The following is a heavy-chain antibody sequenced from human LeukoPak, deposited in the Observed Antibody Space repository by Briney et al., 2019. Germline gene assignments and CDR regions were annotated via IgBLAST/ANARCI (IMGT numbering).Heavy chain of an antibody. V-gene: IGHV3-11*01. CDR1: GFTFSDYY. J-gene: IGHJ4*02. CDR2: SSSSGSSI. CDR3: ATDRERDPSVYYLV. D-gene: IGHD3-22*01. Sequence: GGSLRLSCAASGFTFSDYYMNWIRQAPGKGLEWVSYSSSSGSSIYYADSVKGRFTISRDNSKNTLFLQINSLRAEDSAVYYCATDRERDPSVYYLVGGQGTLITVSS.